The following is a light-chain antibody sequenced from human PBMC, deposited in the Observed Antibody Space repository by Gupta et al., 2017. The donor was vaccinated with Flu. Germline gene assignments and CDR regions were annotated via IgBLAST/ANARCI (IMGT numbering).Light chain of an antibody. CDR1: QNILYKFNNKYY. V-gene: IGKV4-1*01. CDR3: QQFYRTTGT. Sequence: DIVVTQSPESLAVSLGERATINCKSSQNILYKFNNKYYLAWYQQKPRQPPRLLIYWASTRVSGVPDRFNGSGSGTDFTLTINSVQAEDVAVYYCQQFYRTTGTFGQGTKVEI. CDR2: WAS. J-gene: IGKJ1*01.